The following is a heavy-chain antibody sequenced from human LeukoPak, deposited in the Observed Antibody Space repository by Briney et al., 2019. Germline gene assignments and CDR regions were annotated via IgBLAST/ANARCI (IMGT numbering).Heavy chain of an antibody. CDR2: IWYDGSNK. Sequence: PGGSLRLSCAASGFTFSSYGMHWVRQVPGKGLEWVAVIWYDGSNKYYADSVKGRFTISRDNSKNTLYLQMNSLRAEDTAVYYCARDDYDSSGYDVYYYYYYGMDVWGQGTTVTVSS. V-gene: IGHV3-33*01. CDR1: GFTFSSYG. CDR3: ARDDYDSSGYDVYYYYYYGMDV. D-gene: IGHD3-22*01. J-gene: IGHJ6*02.